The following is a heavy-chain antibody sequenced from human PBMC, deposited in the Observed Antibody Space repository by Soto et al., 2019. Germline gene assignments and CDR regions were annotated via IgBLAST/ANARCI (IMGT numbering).Heavy chain of an antibody. J-gene: IGHJ5*02. CDR2: ISYDGSNK. CDR3: SNGRRYWCDVVWWFDP. Sequence: GGSLRLSCAASGFTFSSYGMHWVRQAPGKGLEWVAVISYDGSNKYYADSVKGRFTISRDNSKNTLYLQMNSLRAEDTAVYYCSNGRRYWCDVVWWFDPWGQGTLVTVSS. D-gene: IGHD2-8*02. CDR1: GFTFSSYG. V-gene: IGHV3-30*18.